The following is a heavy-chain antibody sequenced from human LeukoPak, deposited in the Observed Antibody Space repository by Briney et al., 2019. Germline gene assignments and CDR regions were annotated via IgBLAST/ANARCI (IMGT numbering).Heavy chain of an antibody. CDR1: GGSISSYY. J-gene: IGHJ6*02. V-gene: IGHV4-59*01. CDR2: IYYSGST. Sequence: PSETLSLTCTVSGGSISSYYWSWIRQPPGKGLEWIGYIYYSGSTNYNPSLKSRVTISVDTSKNQFSLKLSSVTAADTAVYYCARKKGYGSGSMGKGYYYGMDVWGQGTTVTVSS. D-gene: IGHD3-10*01. CDR3: ARKKGYGSGSMGKGYYYGMDV.